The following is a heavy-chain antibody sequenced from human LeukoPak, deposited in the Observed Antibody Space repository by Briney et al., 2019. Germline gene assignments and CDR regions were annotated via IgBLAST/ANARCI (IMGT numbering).Heavy chain of an antibody. V-gene: IGHV4-38-2*01. Sequence: KPSGTLSLTCAVSGYSISSGYYWGWIRQPPGKGLEWIGSIYHSGSTYYNPSLKSRVTISVDTSKNQFSLKLSSVTAADTAVYYCATTRRILDAFDIWGQGTMVTVSS. CDR2: IYHSGST. D-gene: IGHD2-15*01. CDR1: GYSISSGYY. J-gene: IGHJ3*02. CDR3: ATTRRILDAFDI.